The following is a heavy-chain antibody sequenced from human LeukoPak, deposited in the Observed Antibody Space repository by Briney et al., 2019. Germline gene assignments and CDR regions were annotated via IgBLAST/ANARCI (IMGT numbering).Heavy chain of an antibody. CDR3: AKDWSPRWLVLRDDSEYFHH. CDR2: VSGSGHTT. D-gene: IGHD6-19*01. V-gene: IGHV3-23*01. CDR1: GFTFSSYA. J-gene: IGHJ1*01. Sequence: PGGSLRLSCAASGFTFSSYALSWVRQAPGKGMEWVSTVSGSGHTTYYADSVKGRFTISRDNSKSTVYLQMSSLRVEGTAVYTCAKDWSPRWLVLRDDSEYFHHWGQGTLVTVSS.